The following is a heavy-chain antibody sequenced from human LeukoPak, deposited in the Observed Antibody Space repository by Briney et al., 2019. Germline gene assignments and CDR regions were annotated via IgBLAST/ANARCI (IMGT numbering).Heavy chain of an antibody. CDR3: ARGLNYYDSSGYYHGGDWFDP. J-gene: IGHJ5*02. V-gene: IGHV1-69*13. D-gene: IGHD3-22*01. Sequence: SVKVSCKASGGTFSSYAISWVRQAPGQGLEWMGGIIPIFGTANYAQKFQGRVTVTADESTSTAYMELSSLRSEDTAVYYCARGLNYYDSSGYYHGGDWFDPWGQGTLVTVSS. CDR1: GGTFSSYA. CDR2: IIPIFGTA.